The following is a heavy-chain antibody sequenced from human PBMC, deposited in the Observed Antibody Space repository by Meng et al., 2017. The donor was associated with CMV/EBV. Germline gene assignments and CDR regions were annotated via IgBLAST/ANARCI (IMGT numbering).Heavy chain of an antibody. D-gene: IGHD2-21*01. V-gene: IGHV3-74*01. CDR2: ITSDGSCT. CDR1: GFTFSSTR. J-gene: IGHJ5*02. Sequence: LVEPWGSLLQPGGVLSLSCRDCGFTFSSTRMHRVRQARGNGVMWVRRITSDGSCTNNAVTISGRFTINRVNVKITLYMQADSLVDDGAGVYYCARDRFLWWFDPWGQGTLVTVSS. CDR3: ARDRFLWWFDP.